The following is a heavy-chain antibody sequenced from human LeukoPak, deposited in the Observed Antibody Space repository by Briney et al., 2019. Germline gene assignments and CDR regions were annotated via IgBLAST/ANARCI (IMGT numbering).Heavy chain of an antibody. V-gene: IGHV3-23*01. CDR1: GLTFSSYA. CDR2: ISGSGGST. J-gene: IGHJ4*02. D-gene: IGHD5-18*01. Sequence: GGSLRLSCAASGLTFSSYAMSWVRQAPGKGLEWVSAISGSGGSTYYADSVKGRFTISRDNAKNSLYLQMVSLRAEDTAVYYCARLRGYSYGYGDYWGQGTLVTVSS. CDR3: ARLRGYSYGYGDY.